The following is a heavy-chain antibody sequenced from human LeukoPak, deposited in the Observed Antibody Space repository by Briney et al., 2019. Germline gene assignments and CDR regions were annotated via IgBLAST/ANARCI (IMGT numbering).Heavy chain of an antibody. J-gene: IGHJ2*01. Sequence: SETLSLTCIVSAGSISSYYWSWIRQPPGKGLEWIVYIYYSGSANYNPSLKSRVTISVDTSKNQFSLKLSSVTAADTAVYYCARDEADNWYFDLWGRGTLVTVSS. CDR2: IYYSGSA. V-gene: IGHV4-59*01. CDR1: AGSISSYY. D-gene: IGHD6-19*01. CDR3: ARDEADNWYFDL.